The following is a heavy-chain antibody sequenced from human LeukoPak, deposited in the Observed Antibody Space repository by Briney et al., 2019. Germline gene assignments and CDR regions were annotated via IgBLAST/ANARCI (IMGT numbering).Heavy chain of an antibody. CDR2: ISNSGGST. V-gene: IGHV3-23*01. CDR3: ARNSITGTTFWFDP. Sequence: PGGSLRLSCAASGFTFSSYVMSWVRQAPGKGLEWVSSISNSGGSTYYADSVKGRFTISRDNSKNTLYLQMNSLRSEDTAVYYCARNSITGTTFWFDPWGQGTLVTVSS. D-gene: IGHD1-20*01. CDR1: GFTFSSYV. J-gene: IGHJ5*02.